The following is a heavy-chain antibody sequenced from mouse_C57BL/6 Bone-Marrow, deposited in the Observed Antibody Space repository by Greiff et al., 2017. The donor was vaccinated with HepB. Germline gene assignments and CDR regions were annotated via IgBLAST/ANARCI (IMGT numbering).Heavy chain of an antibody. Sequence: EVQLQQSGPELVKPGASVKISCKASGYTFTDYYMNWVKQSHGKSLEWIGDINPNNGGTSYNQKFKGKATLTVDKSSSTAYMELRSLTSEDSAVYYCAREDYDAGAMDYWGQGTSVTVSS. D-gene: IGHD2-4*01. J-gene: IGHJ4*01. CDR1: GYTFTDYY. V-gene: IGHV1-26*01. CDR3: AREDYDAGAMDY. CDR2: INPNNGGT.